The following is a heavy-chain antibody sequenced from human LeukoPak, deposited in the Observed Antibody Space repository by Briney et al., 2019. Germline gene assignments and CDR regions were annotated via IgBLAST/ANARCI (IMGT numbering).Heavy chain of an antibody. CDR1: GFTLSSYG. V-gene: IGHV3-33*06. Sequence: PGRSLRLSCAASGFTLSSYGMHWVRQAPGKGLEWVAVIWYDGSNKYYADSVKGRFTISRDNSKNTLYLQMNSLRAEDTAVYYCAKDTSGYDFGFDYWGQGTLVTVSS. CDR3: AKDTSGYDFGFDY. J-gene: IGHJ4*02. D-gene: IGHD5-12*01. CDR2: IWYDGSNK.